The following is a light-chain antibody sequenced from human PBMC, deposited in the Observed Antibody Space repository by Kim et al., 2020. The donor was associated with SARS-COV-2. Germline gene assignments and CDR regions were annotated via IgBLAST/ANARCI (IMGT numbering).Light chain of an antibody. J-gene: IGKJ3*01. CDR3: QQSYTAPLT. Sequence: GDRVTITCRASQSIRNFLNWYQQKPGKVTKLLIYAASSLQSGVPSRFSGSGSGTDFTLTISSLQPEDFAVYYCQQSYTAPLTFGPGTKVDIK. CDR1: QSIRNF. V-gene: IGKV1-39*01. CDR2: AAS.